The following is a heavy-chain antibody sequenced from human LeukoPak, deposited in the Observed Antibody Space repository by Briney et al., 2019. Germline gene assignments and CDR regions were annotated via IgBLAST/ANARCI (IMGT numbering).Heavy chain of an antibody. Sequence: ASVKVSCKASGYTFTSYYMHWVRQAPGQGLEWMGIINPSGGSTSCAQKFQGRVTMTRDTSTSTVYMELSSLRSEDTAVYYCARDPSTQWEFDPWGQGTLVTVSS. CDR1: GYTFTSYY. CDR2: INPSGGST. V-gene: IGHV1-46*01. D-gene: IGHD1-26*01. J-gene: IGHJ5*02. CDR3: ARDPSTQWEFDP.